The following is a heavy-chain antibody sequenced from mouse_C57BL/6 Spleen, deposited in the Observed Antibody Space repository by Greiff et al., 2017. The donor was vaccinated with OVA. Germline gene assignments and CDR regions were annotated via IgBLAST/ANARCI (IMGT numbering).Heavy chain of an antibody. CDR1: GYAFTNYL. V-gene: IGHV1-54*01. CDR3: ARSDYYGSSYFDY. CDR2: INPGGGGT. D-gene: IGHD1-1*01. J-gene: IGHJ2*01. Sequence: QVQLQQSGAELVRPGTSVKVSCKASGYAFTNYLIEWVKQRPGQGLEWIGVINPGGGGTNYNEKLKGKATMTADKSSSTAYMQLSSLTSEDSAVYFCARSDYYGSSYFDYWGQGTTLTVSS.